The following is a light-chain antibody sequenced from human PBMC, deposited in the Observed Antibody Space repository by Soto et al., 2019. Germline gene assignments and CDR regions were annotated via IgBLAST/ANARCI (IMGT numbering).Light chain of an antibody. CDR2: TAS. CDR1: QGISSH. CDR3: QEYFSCPLT. V-gene: IGKV1-8*01. J-gene: IGKJ4*01. Sequence: ASRMTPSPYSFSASTGDRVTITCRAIQGISSHLAWYQVKPGKAPRPLIYTASYFESGVPSSFSGSGSGTDFTLTISALQSEDLALYYCQEYFSCPLTFGGGTKVDI.